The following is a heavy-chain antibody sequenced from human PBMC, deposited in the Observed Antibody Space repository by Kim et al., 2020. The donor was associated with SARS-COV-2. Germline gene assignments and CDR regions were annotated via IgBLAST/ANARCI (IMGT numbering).Heavy chain of an antibody. CDR2: ISAYNGNT. V-gene: IGHV1-18*01. J-gene: IGHJ4*02. D-gene: IGHD6-19*01. CDR1: GYTFTSYG. CDR3: ARARLKLYSSGWYPADY. Sequence: ASVKVSCKASGYTFTSYGISWVRQAPGQGLEWMGWISAYNGNTNYVQKLQGRVTMTTDTSTSTAYMELRSLRSDDTAVYYCARARLKLYSSGWYPADYWGQGTLVTVSS.